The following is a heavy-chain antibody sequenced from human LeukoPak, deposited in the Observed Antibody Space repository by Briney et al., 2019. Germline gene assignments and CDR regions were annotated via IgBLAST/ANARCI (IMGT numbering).Heavy chain of an antibody. Sequence: ASVKVSCKASGGTFSSYAISWVRQAPGRGLEWMGGIIPIFGTANYAQKFQGRVTITADESTSTAYMELSSLRSEDTAVYYCAARGYGYGISPFDYWGQGTLVTVSS. D-gene: IGHD5-18*01. CDR1: GGTFSSYA. CDR3: AARGYGYGISPFDY. V-gene: IGHV1-69*13. J-gene: IGHJ4*02. CDR2: IIPIFGTA.